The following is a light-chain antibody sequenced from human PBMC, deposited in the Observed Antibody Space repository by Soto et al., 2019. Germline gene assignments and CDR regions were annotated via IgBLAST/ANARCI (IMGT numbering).Light chain of an antibody. CDR3: QQSYTTLWT. J-gene: IGKJ1*01. V-gene: IGKV1-39*01. Sequence: DIQMTQSPSSLSASVGDRVTITCRASQTISGYLNWYQQKPGKAPELLIYAASYLGNGVPSRFSGSGSGTDFTLTISSLQPEDFATYYCQQSYTTLWTFGQGTKVDIK. CDR2: AAS. CDR1: QTISGY.